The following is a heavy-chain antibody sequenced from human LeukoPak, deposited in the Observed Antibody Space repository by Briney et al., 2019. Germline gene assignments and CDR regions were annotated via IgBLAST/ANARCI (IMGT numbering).Heavy chain of an antibody. Sequence: GGSLRLSCAASGLTVSSNYMSWVRQAPGKGLEWVANINQDGSEKYHADSVMGRFTISRDNAKNSLYLQMNSLRAEDTALYYCATAFSGSYYNQPDFWGQGTLVTVSS. J-gene: IGHJ4*02. CDR3: ATAFSGSYYNQPDF. D-gene: IGHD3-10*01. CDR2: INQDGSEK. V-gene: IGHV3-7*03. CDR1: GLTVSSNY.